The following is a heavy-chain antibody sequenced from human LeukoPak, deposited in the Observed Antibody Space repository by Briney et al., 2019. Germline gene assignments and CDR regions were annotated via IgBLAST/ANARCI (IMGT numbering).Heavy chain of an antibody. V-gene: IGHV3-30*04. D-gene: IGHD6-13*01. CDR1: GGTFSNYA. J-gene: IGHJ4*02. Sequence: SCKASGGTFSNYAISWVRQAPGKGLEWVAVISYDGSNKYYADSVKGRFTISRDNSKNTLYLQMNSLRAEDTAVYYCARAGSIIAAAGDYFDYWGQGTLVTVSS. CDR2: ISYDGSNK. CDR3: ARAGSIIAAAGDYFDY.